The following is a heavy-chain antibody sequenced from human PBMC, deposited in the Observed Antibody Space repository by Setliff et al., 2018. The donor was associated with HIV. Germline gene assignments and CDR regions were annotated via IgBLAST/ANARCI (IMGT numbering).Heavy chain of an antibody. CDR3: ARDLVAATGHDY. J-gene: IGHJ4*02. CDR1: GFTFSSYS. Sequence: GGSLRLSCAASGFTFSSYSMNWDRQAPGKGLEWFSSISSSSSYIYYSDSVKGRFTITRDNAKNSLYLQMDSLRAEDTAVYYCARDLVAATGHDYWGQGTLVTVSS. V-gene: IGHV3-21*01. CDR2: ISSSSSYI. D-gene: IGHD2-15*01.